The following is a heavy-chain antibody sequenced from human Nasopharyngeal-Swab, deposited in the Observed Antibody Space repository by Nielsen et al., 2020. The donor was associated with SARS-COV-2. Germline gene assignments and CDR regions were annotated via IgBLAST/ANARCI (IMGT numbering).Heavy chain of an antibody. CDR1: GYTFSSHH. CDR3: ARTGTGWLDP. V-gene: IGHV1-18*01. CDR2: ISGYNGNT. D-gene: IGHD1/OR15-1a*01. Sequence: ASVKVSCKASGYTFSSHHIVWVRQAPGQGLEWVGWISGYNGNTRYAQKFQGRVTMTRDTFTSTAYMELRSLRSDDTAVYYCARTGTGWLDPWGQGTLVTVSS. J-gene: IGHJ5*02.